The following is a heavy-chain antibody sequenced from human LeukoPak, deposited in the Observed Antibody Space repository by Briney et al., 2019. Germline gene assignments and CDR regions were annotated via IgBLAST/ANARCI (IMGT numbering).Heavy chain of an antibody. CDR2: ISSSGSTI. CDR3: ARDAGDSRAFDF. J-gene: IGHJ3*01. D-gene: IGHD7-27*01. V-gene: IGHV3-48*03. Sequence: GGSLRLSCAASGFTFSSYEMNWVRQAPGKGLEWVSYISSSGSTIYYADSVKGRFTISRDNANKSLYLQMSSLRAEDTAVYYCARDAGDSRAFDFRGQGTMVTVSS. CDR1: GFTFSSYE.